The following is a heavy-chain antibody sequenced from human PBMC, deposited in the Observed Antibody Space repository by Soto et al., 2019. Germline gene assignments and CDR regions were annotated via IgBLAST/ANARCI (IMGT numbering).Heavy chain of an antibody. CDR1: GFTFSSYA. V-gene: IGHV3-23*01. CDR3: AKALILYYYDSSGYMYYFDY. CDR2: ISGSGGST. Sequence: EVQLLESGGGLVQPGGSLRLSCAASGFTFSSYAMSWVRQAPGKGLEWVSAISGSGGSTYFADYVKGRFTISRDNSKNTLYLQMKRLRVEDTAVYYCAKALILYYYDSSGYMYYFDYWGQGTLVTVSS. D-gene: IGHD3-22*01. J-gene: IGHJ4*02.